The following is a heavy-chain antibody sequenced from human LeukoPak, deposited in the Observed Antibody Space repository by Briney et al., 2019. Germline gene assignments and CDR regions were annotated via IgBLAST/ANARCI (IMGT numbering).Heavy chain of an antibody. CDR1: GYTFTGYY. D-gene: IGHD2-21*01. CDR3: AVAPGDY. J-gene: IGHJ4*02. V-gene: IGHV1-2*02. Sequence: GASVKVSCKASGYTFTGYYMHWVRQAPGQGLEWMGWINPNTGDTRYAQKFQGRVTLTRDTSITTVYMELSRLTSDDTAIFYCAVAPGDYWGQGTLVTASS. CDR2: INPNTGDT.